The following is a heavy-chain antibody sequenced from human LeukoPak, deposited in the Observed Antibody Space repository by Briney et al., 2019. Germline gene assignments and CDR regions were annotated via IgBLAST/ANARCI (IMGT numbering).Heavy chain of an antibody. CDR1: GGSFSGYV. V-gene: IGHV4-34*01. Sequence: PSETLSLTCAVYGGSFSGYVWNWIRQPPGKGPEWIGEINHSGSTNYNPSLKSRVTISVDTSKNQFSLKLNSVTAADTAVYYCARGGYYTLEYYYYMEVWGRGTTVTVSS. D-gene: IGHD3-3*01. CDR2: INHSGST. CDR3: ARGGYYTLEYYYYMEV. J-gene: IGHJ6*03.